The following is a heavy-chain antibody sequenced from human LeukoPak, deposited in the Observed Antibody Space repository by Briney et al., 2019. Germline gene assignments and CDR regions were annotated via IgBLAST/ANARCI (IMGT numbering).Heavy chain of an antibody. Sequence: GGSLRLSCAASGSTFSSYAMHWVRQAPGKGLEWVAVISYDGGNKYYADSVKGRFTISRDNSKNTLYLQMNSLRAEDTAVYYCARALSGWYSPLDYWGQGTLVTVSS. V-gene: IGHV3-30-3*01. CDR2: ISYDGGNK. CDR1: GSTFSSYA. D-gene: IGHD6-19*01. J-gene: IGHJ4*02. CDR3: ARALSGWYSPLDY.